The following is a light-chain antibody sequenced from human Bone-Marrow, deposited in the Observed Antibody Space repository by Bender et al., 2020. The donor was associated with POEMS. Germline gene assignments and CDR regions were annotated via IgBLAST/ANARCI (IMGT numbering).Light chain of an antibody. CDR1: RNDVGSYNL. Sequence: QSALTQPASVSGSPGQSITISCTGARNDVGSYNLVSWYQQHPGKAPKLMIYAVTKRPSGVSNRFSGSKSGNTASLTISGLQAEDEADYYCSSYAGRNNTIFGGGTKLTVL. CDR3: SSYAGRNNTI. V-gene: IGLV2-23*02. CDR2: AVT. J-gene: IGLJ2*01.